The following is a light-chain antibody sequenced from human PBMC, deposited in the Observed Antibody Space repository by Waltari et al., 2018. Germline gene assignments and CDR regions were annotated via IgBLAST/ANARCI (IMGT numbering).Light chain of an antibody. CDR2: EAS. CDR1: QGIGND. V-gene: IGKV1-17*01. J-gene: IGKJ1*01. CDR3: LQYNTYPWT. Sequence: DIEMTQSPSSLSASVGDRVTITCLASQGIGNDLGWYQKKPGKVPRRVIYEASTLQIGVPSRFSGSGSGTEFTLTISSLQPEDFAEFYCLQYNTYPWTFGQGTKVEVK.